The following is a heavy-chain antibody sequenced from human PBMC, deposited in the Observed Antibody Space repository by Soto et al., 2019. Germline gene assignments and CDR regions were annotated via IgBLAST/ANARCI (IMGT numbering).Heavy chain of an antibody. V-gene: IGHV3-11*01. Sequence: GGSLRLSCAASGFTFSDYYMSWIRQAPGKGLEWVSYISSSGSTIYHADSVKGRFTISRDNAKNSLYLQMNSLRAEDTAVYYCASKYCSSTSCYSRPYYMDVWGKGTTVTVSS. CDR1: GFTFSDYY. CDR3: ASKYCSSTSCYSRPYYMDV. J-gene: IGHJ6*03. CDR2: ISSSGSTI. D-gene: IGHD2-2*01.